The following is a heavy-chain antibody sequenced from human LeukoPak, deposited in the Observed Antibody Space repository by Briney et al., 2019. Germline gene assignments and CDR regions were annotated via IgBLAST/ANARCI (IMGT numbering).Heavy chain of an antibody. Sequence: GSLRLFRAASGFTFSSYSMNWVRQAPGKGLEWVSSINSSSSYIYYADSVKGRFTISRDNAKNSLYLQMNSLRAEDTAVYYCARVMKTGYSSGWEPFDYWGQGTLVTVSS. CDR1: GFTFSSYS. D-gene: IGHD6-19*01. V-gene: IGHV3-21*01. CDR2: INSSSSYI. CDR3: ARVMKTGYSSGWEPFDY. J-gene: IGHJ4*02.